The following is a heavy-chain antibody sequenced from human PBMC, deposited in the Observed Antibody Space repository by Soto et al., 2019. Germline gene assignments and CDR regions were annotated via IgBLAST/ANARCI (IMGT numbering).Heavy chain of an antibody. Sequence: VSVKVACKASGYTFTSYDINWVRQAPRQGLEWMGWMNPNSNKTGYAQKFQGRVTMTRNTSINTAYMELSSLRSEDTAVYYCAREDIVVVPAAMDYYYMDVWGKGTTVTVSS. CDR1: GYTFTSYD. CDR2: MNPNSNKT. CDR3: AREDIVVVPAAMDYYYMDV. J-gene: IGHJ6*03. V-gene: IGHV1-8*01. D-gene: IGHD2-2*01.